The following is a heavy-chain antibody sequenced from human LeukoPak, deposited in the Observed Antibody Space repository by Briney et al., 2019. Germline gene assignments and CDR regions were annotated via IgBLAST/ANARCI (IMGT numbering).Heavy chain of an antibody. Sequence: GASVKVSCKASGGTFSSYAISWLRQAPAQGLEWMGGIIPIFGTANYAQKFQGRVTITADESTSTAYMELSSLRSEDTAVYYCANTIVVVPAALDAFDIWGQGTMVTVSS. CDR1: GGTFSSYA. CDR3: ANTIVVVPAALDAFDI. V-gene: IGHV1-69*13. CDR2: IIPIFGTA. J-gene: IGHJ3*02. D-gene: IGHD2-2*01.